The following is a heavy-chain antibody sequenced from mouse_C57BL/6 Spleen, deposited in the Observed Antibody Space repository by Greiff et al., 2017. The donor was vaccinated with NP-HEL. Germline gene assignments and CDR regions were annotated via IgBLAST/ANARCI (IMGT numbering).Heavy chain of an antibody. Sequence: QVQLQQPGAELVKPGASVKLSCKASGYTFTSYWMHWVKQRPGQGLEWIGMIHPNSGSTNYNEKFKSKATLTVDKSSSTAYMQLSSLTSEDSAVYYCARASSTTVVDYFDYWGQGTTLTVSS. CDR3: ARASSTTVVDYFDY. J-gene: IGHJ2*01. D-gene: IGHD1-1*01. V-gene: IGHV1-64*01. CDR2: IHPNSGST. CDR1: GYTFTSYW.